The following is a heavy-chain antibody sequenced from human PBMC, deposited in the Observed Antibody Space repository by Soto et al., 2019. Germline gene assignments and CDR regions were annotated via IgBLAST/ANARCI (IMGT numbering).Heavy chain of an antibody. CDR3: AADSTNDYSNYVYYGMDV. V-gene: IGHV1-58*01. D-gene: IGHD4-4*01. CDR2: IVVGSGNT. CDR1: GFTFTSSA. Sequence: QMQLVQSGPEVKKPGTSVKVSCKASGFTFTSSAVQWVRQARGQRLEWIGWIVVGSGNTNYAQKFQERVTITRDMSTSTAYMELSSLRSEDTAVYYCAADSTNDYSNYVYYGMDVWGQGTTVTVSS. J-gene: IGHJ6*02.